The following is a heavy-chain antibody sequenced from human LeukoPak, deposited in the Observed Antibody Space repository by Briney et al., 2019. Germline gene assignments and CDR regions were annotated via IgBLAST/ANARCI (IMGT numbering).Heavy chain of an antibody. D-gene: IGHD6-13*01. CDR1: GFTFSSYA. CDR2: ISSNGGST. J-gene: IGHJ3*02. V-gene: IGHV3-64*01. CDR3: ARFYSSSWYGHDAFDI. Sequence: GGSLRLSCAASGFTFSSYAMHWVRQAPGKGLEYVSAISSNGGSTYYANSVKGRFTISRDNSKNTLYLQMGSLRAEDMAVYYCARFYSSSWYGHDAFDIWCQGTMVTVSS.